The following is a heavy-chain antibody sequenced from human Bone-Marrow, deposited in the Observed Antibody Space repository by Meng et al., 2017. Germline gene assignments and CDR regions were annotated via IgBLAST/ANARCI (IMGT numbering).Heavy chain of an antibody. V-gene: IGHV4-30-2*01. CDR3: ARDLPYASGAGGFDP. CDR2: IYHSGTT. Sequence: QLQLQESGSVLVKPSHTRSLTCAVSGGSFSSGGYSWSWIRQPPGKGLEWIGYIYHSGTTYYNPSLKSRVTISVDRSKNQFSLKLTSVTAADTAVYYCARDLPYASGAGGFDPWGQGTLVTVSS. J-gene: IGHJ5*02. CDR1: GGSFSSGGYS. D-gene: IGHD3-10*01.